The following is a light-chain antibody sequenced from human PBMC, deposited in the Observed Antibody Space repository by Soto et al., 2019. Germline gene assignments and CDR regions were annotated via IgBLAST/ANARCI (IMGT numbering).Light chain of an antibody. J-gene: IGLJ2*01. CDR1: SSDVGGYDY. CDR3: SSYTSSSTLVV. V-gene: IGLV2-14*01. Sequence: QSVLTQPASVSGSPGQSITISCTGTSSDVGGYDYVSWYQQHPGTAPKLMIYEVSNRPSGVSSRFSGSKSGYTASLTISGLQADDDADYYCSSYTSSSTLVVFGGGTKLTVL. CDR2: EVS.